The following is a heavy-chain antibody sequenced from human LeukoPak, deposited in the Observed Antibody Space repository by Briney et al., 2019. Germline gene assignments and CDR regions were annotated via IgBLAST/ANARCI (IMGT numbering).Heavy chain of an antibody. CDR1: GGSISGGGYY. CDR2: IYYSGST. J-gene: IGHJ5*02. D-gene: IGHD3-10*01. V-gene: IGHV4-31*03. Sequence: SETLSLTCTVSGGSISGGGYYWSWIRQHPGKGLEWIGYIYYSGSTYYNPSLKSRVTISVDTSKNQFSLKLSSVTAADTAVYYCAREFRWFGELSGFDPWGQGTLVTVSS. CDR3: AREFRWFGELSGFDP.